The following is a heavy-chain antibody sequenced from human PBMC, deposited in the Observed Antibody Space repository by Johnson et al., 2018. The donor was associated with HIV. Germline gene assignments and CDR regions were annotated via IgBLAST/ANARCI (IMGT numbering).Heavy chain of an antibody. V-gene: IGHV3-30*02. CDR2: IRYDGSNK. D-gene: IGHD3-22*01. CDR3: AREGNYYDSSSHAFDI. Sequence: QVQLVESGGGVVQPGGSLRLSCAASGFTFSSYGMHWVRQAPGKGLAWVAFIRYDGSNKSYADSVKGRFNISRDNSKNTLYLQMNSLRAEDTAVYYCAREGNYYDSSSHAFDIWGQGTMVTVSS. J-gene: IGHJ3*02. CDR1: GFTFSSYG.